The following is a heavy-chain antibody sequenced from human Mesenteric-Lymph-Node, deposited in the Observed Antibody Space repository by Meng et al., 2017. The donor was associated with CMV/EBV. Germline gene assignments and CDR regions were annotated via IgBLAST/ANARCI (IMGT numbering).Heavy chain of an antibody. CDR3: VSLVTLRQGVVY. V-gene: IGHV1-2*02. CDR2: INPISGGT. D-gene: IGHD2-21*02. J-gene: IGHJ4*02. Sequence: ASVKVSCKASGYTFTSYYMHWVRQAPGQGLEWMGWINPISGGTIFSQKFQDRVTMTRDTSITTAYMELGALTSDDTAMYYCVSLVTLRQGVVYWGQGTLVTVSS. CDR1: GYTFTSYY.